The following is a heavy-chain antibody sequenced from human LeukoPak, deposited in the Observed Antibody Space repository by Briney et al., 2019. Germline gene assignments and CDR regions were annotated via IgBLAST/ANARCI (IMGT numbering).Heavy chain of an antibody. D-gene: IGHD1-14*01. CDR3: TSQTVARWFDP. V-gene: IGHV4-34*01. CDR2: INHSGST. J-gene: IGHJ5*02. CDR1: GGSFSGYY. Sequence: SETLSLTCAVYGGSFSGYYWSWIRQPPGKGLEGIGEINHSGSTNYNPSLKSRVTISVDTSKNQFSLKLSSVTAADTAVYYCTSQTVARWFDPWGQGTLVTVSS.